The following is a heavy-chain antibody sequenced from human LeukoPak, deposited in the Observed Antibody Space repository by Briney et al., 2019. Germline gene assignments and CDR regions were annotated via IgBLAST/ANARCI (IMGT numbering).Heavy chain of an antibody. CDR2: IRYDGSNK. Sequence: PGGSLRLSCAASGFTFSSYGMHWVRQAPGKGLDWVAFIRYDGSNKYYSDSVKGRFTISRDNAKNSVYLQMNSLTPEDTAMYYCASRRSGWPNDAFDIWGQGTMVTVTS. CDR3: ASRRSGWPNDAFDI. V-gene: IGHV3-30*02. D-gene: IGHD6-19*01. CDR1: GFTFSSYG. J-gene: IGHJ3*02.